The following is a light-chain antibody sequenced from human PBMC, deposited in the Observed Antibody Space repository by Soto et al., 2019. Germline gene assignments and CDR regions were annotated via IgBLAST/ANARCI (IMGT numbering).Light chain of an antibody. CDR3: QKYGSSPT. CDR2: DAS. CDR1: QSVSSSY. J-gene: IGKJ5*01. V-gene: IGKV3-20*01. Sequence: EIVMTQSPATLSVSPGERATLSCRASQSVSSSYLAWYQQKPGQAPRLLIYDASSRATGIPDRFSGSGSGTDFTLSISGLEPEDFAVYYCQKYGSSPTFGQGTRLEIK.